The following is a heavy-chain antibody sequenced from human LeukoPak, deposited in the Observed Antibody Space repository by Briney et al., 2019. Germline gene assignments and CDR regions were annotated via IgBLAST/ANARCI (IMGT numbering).Heavy chain of an antibody. J-gene: IGHJ4*02. CDR2: IFYSGST. CDR1: GGSISSSSYY. V-gene: IGHV4-39*01. CDR3: ATLGYPLDY. D-gene: IGHD2-15*01. Sequence: SETLSLTCAVSGGSISSSSYYWGWIRQPPGKGLEWIGSIFYSGSTYYNPSLKSRVTISVDTSKNQFSLRLSSVTAADTAVYYCATLGYPLDYWGQGTLVTVST.